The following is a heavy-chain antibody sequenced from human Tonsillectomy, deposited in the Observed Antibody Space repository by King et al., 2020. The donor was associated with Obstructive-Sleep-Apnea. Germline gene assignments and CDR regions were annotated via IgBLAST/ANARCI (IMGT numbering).Heavy chain of an antibody. CDR2: LSNGGSNK. Sequence: VQLVESGGGVVPPGRSLRLSCAASGFTFSGYVLHWVRQAPGKGREGGGVLSNGGSNKYYSYAWKGRFTNSRDNSKNTLYLQMNRLIAADTAVYYCARDWRYCSGGSCYPFDYYGMDVWGQGTTVTVSS. D-gene: IGHD2-15*01. CDR1: GFTFSGYV. J-gene: IGHJ6*02. V-gene: IGHV3-30*14. CDR3: ARDWRYCSGGSCYPFDYYGMDV.